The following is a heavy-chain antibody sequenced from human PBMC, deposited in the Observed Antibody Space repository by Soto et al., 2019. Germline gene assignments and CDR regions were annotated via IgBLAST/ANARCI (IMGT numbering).Heavy chain of an antibody. CDR1: GGSFSGYY. J-gene: IGHJ4*02. Sequence: PSETLSLTCAVYGGSFSGYYWSWIRQPPGKGLEWIGEINHSGSTNYNPSLKSRVTISVDTSKNQFSLKLSSVTAADTAVYYCARVGSGWYDYWGQGTLLTVSS. D-gene: IGHD6-19*01. V-gene: IGHV4-34*01. CDR2: INHSGST. CDR3: ARVGSGWYDY.